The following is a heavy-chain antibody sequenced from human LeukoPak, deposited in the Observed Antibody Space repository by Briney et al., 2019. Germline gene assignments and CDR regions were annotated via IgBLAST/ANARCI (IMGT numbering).Heavy chain of an antibody. CDR2: ISISGSSR. Sequence: PGGSLRLSCAASGFSFSTHSMTWVRLAPGKGLEWLSFISISGSSRHYADSVKGRFTISRDNADNSVYLQMNSLRTEDTAVYYCARGGIPHYSDNTGYFFGQFWGQGTRVTVSS. J-gene: IGHJ4*02. V-gene: IGHV3-48*04. CDR3: ARGGIPHYSDNTGYFFGQF. CDR1: GFSFSTHS. D-gene: IGHD3-22*01.